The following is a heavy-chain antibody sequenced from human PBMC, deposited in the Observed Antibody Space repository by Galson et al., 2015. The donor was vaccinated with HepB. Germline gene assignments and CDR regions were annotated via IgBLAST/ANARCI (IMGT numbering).Heavy chain of an antibody. CDR2: IDTNTGNP. CDR1: GYTFTSYA. D-gene: IGHD3-10*01. CDR3: ARAMVRGVTTPAY. J-gene: IGHJ4*02. Sequence: SVKVSCKASGYTFTSYAMNWVRQAPGQGLEWMGWIDTNTGNPTYAQGFTGRFVFSLDNSVSTAYLQISSLKAEDTAVYYCARAMVRGVTTPAYWGQGTLVTVSS. V-gene: IGHV7-4-1*02.